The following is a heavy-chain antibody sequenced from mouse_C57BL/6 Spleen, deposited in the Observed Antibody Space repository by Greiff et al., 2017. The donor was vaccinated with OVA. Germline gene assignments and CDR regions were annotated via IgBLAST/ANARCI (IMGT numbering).Heavy chain of an antibody. CDR2: IRNKANNHAT. J-gene: IGHJ2*01. Sequence: EVKLMESGGGLVQPGGSMKLSCAASGFTFSDAWMDWVRQSPAKGLEWVAEIRNKANNHATYYAESVKGRFTISRDDSQSSVYLQMTSLRAEDTGIYDCTGLRSLYFDYGGQGTTRTVSS. V-gene: IGHV6-6*01. CDR1: GFTFSDAW. CDR3: TGLRSLYFDY. D-gene: IGHD2-2*01.